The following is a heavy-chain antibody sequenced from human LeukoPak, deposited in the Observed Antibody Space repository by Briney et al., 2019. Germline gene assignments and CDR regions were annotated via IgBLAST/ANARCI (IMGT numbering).Heavy chain of an antibody. CDR3: ARAGIMSHSTTVVTPLIWFDP. CDR1: GFTFSSYW. V-gene: IGHV3-74*01. J-gene: IGHJ5*02. Sequence: GGSLRLSCAASGFTFSSYWMHWVRQAPGKGLVWVSRINSDGSSTSYADSVKGRFTISRDNAKNTLYLQMNSLRAEDTAVYYCARAGIMSHSTTVVTPLIWFDPWGQGTLVTVSS. CDR2: INSDGSST. D-gene: IGHD4-23*01.